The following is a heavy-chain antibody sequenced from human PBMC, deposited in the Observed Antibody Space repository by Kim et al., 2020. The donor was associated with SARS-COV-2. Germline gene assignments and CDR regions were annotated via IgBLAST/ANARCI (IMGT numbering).Heavy chain of an antibody. Sequence: SETLSLTCTVSGGSISSGGYYWSWIRQHPGKGLEWIGYIYYSGSTYYNPSLKSRVTISVDTSKNQFSLKLSSVTAADTAVYYCARGPEGVCAFDIWGQGTMVTVSS. V-gene: IGHV4-31*03. CDR3: ARGPEGVCAFDI. J-gene: IGHJ3*02. CDR1: GGSISSGGYY. D-gene: IGHD2-8*01. CDR2: IYYSGST.